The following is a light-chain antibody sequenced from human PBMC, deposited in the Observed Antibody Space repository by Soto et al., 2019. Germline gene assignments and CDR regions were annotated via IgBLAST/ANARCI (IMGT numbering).Light chain of an antibody. Sequence: QSALTQPASVSGSPGQSIAISCTGTSSDVGAYNHVSWYQQHPGEAPKVMIYEVTNRPSGVSDRFSGSKSGITASLTISGLQAEDEADYYCSSYTTSNTWVFGGGTKVTVL. CDR1: SSDVGAYNH. CDR3: SSYTTSNTWV. V-gene: IGLV2-14*01. CDR2: EVT. J-gene: IGLJ3*02.